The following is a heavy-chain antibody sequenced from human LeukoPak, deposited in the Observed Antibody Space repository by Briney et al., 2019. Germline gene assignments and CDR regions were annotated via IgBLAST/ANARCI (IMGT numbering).Heavy chain of an antibody. D-gene: IGHD3-9*01. Sequence: GGSLRLSCAASGFTFSSYAMHWVRQAPGKGLEWVAVISYDGSNKYYADSVKGRFTISRDNSKNTLYLQMNSLRAEDTAVYYCARVGGYTYYDILTGPQAGAEDDYWGQGTLVTVSS. CDR2: ISYDGSNK. CDR3: ARVGGYTYYDILTGPQAGAEDDY. V-gene: IGHV3-30-3*01. J-gene: IGHJ4*02. CDR1: GFTFSSYA.